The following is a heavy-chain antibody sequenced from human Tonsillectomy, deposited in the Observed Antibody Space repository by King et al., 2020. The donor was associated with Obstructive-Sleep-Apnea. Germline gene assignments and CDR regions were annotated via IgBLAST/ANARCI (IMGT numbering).Heavy chain of an antibody. CDR1: GFTFSNCA. D-gene: IGHD6-19*01. V-gene: IGHV3-30-3*01. CDR2: ISYEGGKK. J-gene: IGHJ4*02. Sequence: VQLVESGGGVVQPGRSLRLSCAASGFTFSNCAIHWFRQAPGKGLEWLAGISYEGGKKYYADSVKGRFTISRDNSKKPLFLQMNSLRAEDTAVFYCARGDSSGWFQGYFDCWGQGTLVTVSS. CDR3: ARGDSSGWFQGYFDC.